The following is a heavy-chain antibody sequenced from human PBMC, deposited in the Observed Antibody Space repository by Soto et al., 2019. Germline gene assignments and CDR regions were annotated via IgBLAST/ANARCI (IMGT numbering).Heavy chain of an antibody. J-gene: IGHJ4*02. CDR3: ARGRYGDY. CDR1: GYAFTTYG. V-gene: IGHV1-18*01. CDR2: ISAHNGNT. Sequence: QVHLVQSGAEVKNPGASVKVSCKGSGYAFTTYGITWVRQAPGQGLGRMGWISAHNGNTNNAQKLQGRLTVTRDTSTSTAYMELRSLRSDDTAVYYCARGRYGDYWGRGALVTGSS. D-gene: IGHD1-1*01.